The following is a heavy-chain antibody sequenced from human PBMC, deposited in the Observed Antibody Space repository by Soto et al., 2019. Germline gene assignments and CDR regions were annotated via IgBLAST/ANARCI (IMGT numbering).Heavy chain of an antibody. V-gene: IGHV1-3*01. Sequence: GASVKVSCKASGYTFTSYGITWVGQAPGRGLEWMGWINPGNGNTKYSQQFQGRVIIDRDTSASTAYMELSSLRSEDTAVYYCARGGYFDSSNYLAYWGLGTLVTVSS. CDR1: GYTFTSYG. D-gene: IGHD3-22*01. J-gene: IGHJ4*02. CDR2: INPGNGNT. CDR3: ARGGYFDSSNYLAY.